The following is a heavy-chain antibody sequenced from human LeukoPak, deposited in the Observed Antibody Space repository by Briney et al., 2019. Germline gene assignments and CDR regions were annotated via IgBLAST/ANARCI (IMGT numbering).Heavy chain of an antibody. D-gene: IGHD2-2*01. Sequence: SETLSLTCTVSGDSISSSRHSWGWIRQPPGKGLEWIGSISYSERTYYNPSLKTRVTMSVETSENQFSLKLSSVTAADSTVYYCVRIYCTSTSCYGDSYSGMDVWGQGATVTVSS. CDR2: ISYSERT. CDR3: VRIYCTSTSCYGDSYSGMDV. J-gene: IGHJ6*02. CDR1: GDSISSSRHS. V-gene: IGHV4-39*01.